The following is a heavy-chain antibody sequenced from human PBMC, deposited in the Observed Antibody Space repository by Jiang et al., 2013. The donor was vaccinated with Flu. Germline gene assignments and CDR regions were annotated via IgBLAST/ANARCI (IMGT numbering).Heavy chain of an antibody. CDR1: GYY. CDR3: ARLRRVYCSGGSCSGYFDY. D-gene: IGHD2-15*01. Sequence: GYYWSWIRQPPGKGLEWIGEINHSGSTNLNPPLKSRVTISVDTSKNQFSLKLSSVTAADTAVYYCARLRRVYCSGGSCSGYFDYWGQGTLVTVSS. CDR2: INHSGST. V-gene: IGHV4-34*01. J-gene: IGHJ4*02.